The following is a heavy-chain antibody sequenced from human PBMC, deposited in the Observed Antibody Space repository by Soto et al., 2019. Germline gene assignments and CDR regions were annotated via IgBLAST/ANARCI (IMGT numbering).Heavy chain of an antibody. CDR1: GDSVISVGFH. Sequence: SETLSLTCTVSGDSVISVGFHWAWLRRPPGKGLEWIGYIYNGGSTYYRPFLESRMHMPLDATRNHYSLRLTSVTAADTAVYFCARAPVGLDTISYFDYWGQGKLVTAAS. CDR3: ARAPVGLDTISYFDY. V-gene: IGHV4-30-4*01. CDR2: IYNGGST. J-gene: IGHJ4*02. D-gene: IGHD3-3*01.